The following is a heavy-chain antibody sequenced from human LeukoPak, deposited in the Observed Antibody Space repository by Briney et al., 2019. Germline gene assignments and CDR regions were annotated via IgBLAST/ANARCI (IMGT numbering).Heavy chain of an antibody. Sequence: ASVKVSCNASGGIFSSYAISWVRQAPGHGLEWMGGIIPIFDTPNYAQKFQGRVTITADESTSTAYMELNSLRSKDTAVYYCATDRDGVVTSYWGQGTLVTVSS. J-gene: IGHJ4*02. CDR1: GGIFSSYA. V-gene: IGHV1-69*13. CDR3: ATDRDGVVTSY. CDR2: IIPIFDTP. D-gene: IGHD2-21*02.